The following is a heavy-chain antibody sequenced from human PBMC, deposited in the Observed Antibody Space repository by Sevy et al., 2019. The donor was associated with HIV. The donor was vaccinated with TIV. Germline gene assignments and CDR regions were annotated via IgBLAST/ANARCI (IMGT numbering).Heavy chain of an antibody. D-gene: IGHD3-3*01. Sequence: GGSLRLSCAASGFTFSDYYMSWVRQAPGKGLEWVSYISSSGSTIYYAASVKGRFTIARDNAKNSLYLQMNSLRAEDTAVYYCARDPTYYDFWSGYYTGWFDPWGQGTLVTVSS. V-gene: IGHV3-11*01. CDR1: GFTFSDYY. J-gene: IGHJ5*02. CDR2: ISSSGSTI. CDR3: ARDPTYYDFWSGYYTGWFDP.